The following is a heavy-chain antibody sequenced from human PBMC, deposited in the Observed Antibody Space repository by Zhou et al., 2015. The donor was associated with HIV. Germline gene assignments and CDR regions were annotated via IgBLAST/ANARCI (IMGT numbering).Heavy chain of an antibody. Sequence: QVQLVQSGAEVKKPGASVKVSCKASGYTFTSYDINWVRQATGQGLEWMGWMNPNNGNTGYAQKFQGRVTMTRNTSISTAYMELSSLRSEDTAVYYCARVKMVRGVTTYYYYGMDVWGQGTTVTVSS. CDR3: ARVKMVRGVTTYYYYGMDV. CDR2: MNPNNGNT. D-gene: IGHD3-10*01. V-gene: IGHV1-8*01. CDR1: GYTFTSYD. J-gene: IGHJ6*02.